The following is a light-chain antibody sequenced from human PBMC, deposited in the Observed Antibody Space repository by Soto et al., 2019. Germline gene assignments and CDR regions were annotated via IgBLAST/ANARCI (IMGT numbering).Light chain of an antibody. V-gene: IGKV3-11*01. Sequence: DTVLTQSPGTLSLSPGERATLSCRASQTLRGRYQQRPGQPPRLLIHDASHRAAGIPARFSGSGFGTDFTLTISSLEPEDAAVYYCQQRSNWPPITFGQGTRLEIK. CDR2: DAS. J-gene: IGKJ5*01. CDR3: QQRSNWPPIT. CDR1: QTLRG.